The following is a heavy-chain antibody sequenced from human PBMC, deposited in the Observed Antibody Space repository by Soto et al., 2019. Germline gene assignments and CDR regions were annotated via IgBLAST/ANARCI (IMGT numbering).Heavy chain of an antibody. V-gene: IGHV4-61*01. D-gene: IGHD5-12*01. CDR2: IYYSGSK. CDR3: ARDSPLSGFEYYFDY. J-gene: IGHJ4*02. CDR1: GGSDSSGSYY. Sequence: SETLSLTGTVSGGSDSSGSYYWSWIRQPPGKGLEWIGYIYYSGSKNYNPSLKSRVTISVDTSKNQFSLKLSSVTAADTAVYYCARDSPLSGFEYYFDYWGQGTLVTVSS.